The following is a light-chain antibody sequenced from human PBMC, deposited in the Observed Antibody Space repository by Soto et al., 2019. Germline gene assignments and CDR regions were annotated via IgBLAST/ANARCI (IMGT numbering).Light chain of an antibody. Sequence: IVLTQSPGTLSLSPVEIATLSCRASQSVSSYLAWYQQKPGQAPRLPIYDASNRATDIPDRFSGSGSGTDFTLTISRLETEDFAVYYCQQYSTSPTFGGGTKVDIK. CDR2: DAS. CDR1: QSVSSY. V-gene: IGKV3-20*01. J-gene: IGKJ4*01. CDR3: QQYSTSPT.